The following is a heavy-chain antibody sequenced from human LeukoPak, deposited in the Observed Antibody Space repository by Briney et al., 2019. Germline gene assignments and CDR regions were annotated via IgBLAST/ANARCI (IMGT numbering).Heavy chain of an antibody. Sequence: GGSLRLSCAASGFTFSSYSMNWVRQAPGKGLEWVSYISSSSSTIYYADSVKGRFTISRDNAKNSMYLQMNSLRAEDTAVYYCARDTLDYSDYFSLRRWFDPWGQGTLVTVSS. D-gene: IGHD4-11*01. J-gene: IGHJ5*02. V-gene: IGHV3-48*01. CDR1: GFTFSSYS. CDR2: ISSSSSTI. CDR3: ARDTLDYSDYFSLRRWFDP.